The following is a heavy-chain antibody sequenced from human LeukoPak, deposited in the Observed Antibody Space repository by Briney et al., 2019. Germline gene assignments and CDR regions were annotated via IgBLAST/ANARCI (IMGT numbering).Heavy chain of an antibody. CDR2: IKQDGSEK. Sequence: GGSLRLSCAASGFTFSSYWMSWVRQAPGKGLEWVANIKQDGSEKYYVDSVKGRFTISRDNAKNSLYLQMNSLRAEGTAVYYCARRGGRYYYYGMDVWGQGTTVTVSS. CDR3: ARRGGRYYYYGMDV. J-gene: IGHJ6*02. CDR1: GFTFSSYW. V-gene: IGHV3-7*01.